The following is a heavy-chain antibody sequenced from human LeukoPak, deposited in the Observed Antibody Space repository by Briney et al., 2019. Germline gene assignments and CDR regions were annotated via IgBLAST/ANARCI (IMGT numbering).Heavy chain of an antibody. J-gene: IGHJ6*02. CDR2: INPNSGGT. CDR3: ARGGNWSPYGMDV. D-gene: IGHD1-1*01. Sequence: GASVKVSCKASGYTFTGYYMHWVRQAPGQGLEWLGWINPNSGGTNYAQKFQGRVTMTRDTSISTAYMDLSRLRSDDTAVYYCARGGNWSPYGMDVWGQGTTVTVSS. CDR1: GYTFTGYY. V-gene: IGHV1-2*02.